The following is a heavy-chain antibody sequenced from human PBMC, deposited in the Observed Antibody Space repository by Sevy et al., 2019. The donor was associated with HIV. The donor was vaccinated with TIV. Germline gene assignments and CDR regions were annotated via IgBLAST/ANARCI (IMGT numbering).Heavy chain of an antibody. J-gene: IGHJ4*02. CDR1: GGSISSGGYY. CDR2: IYYSGST. V-gene: IGHV4-31*03. Sequence: SETLSLTCTVSGGSISSGGYYWSWIRQHPGKGLEWIGYIYYSGSTYYTPSLKSRVTISVDTSKNQFSLKLSSVTAADTAVDYCARDTQLERRGGFDYWGQGTLVTVSS. CDR3: ARDTQLERRGGFDY. D-gene: IGHD1-1*01.